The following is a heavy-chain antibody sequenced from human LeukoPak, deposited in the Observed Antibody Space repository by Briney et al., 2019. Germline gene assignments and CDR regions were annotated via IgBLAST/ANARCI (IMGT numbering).Heavy chain of an antibody. CDR3: ARAESDYDIFFDI. D-gene: IGHD3-9*01. V-gene: IGHV4-38-2*02. CDR2: IYYSGST. J-gene: IGHJ3*02. CDR1: GYSISSGYY. Sequence: SETLPLTCTVSGYSISSGYYWGWIRQPPGKGLEWIGYIYYSGSTNYNPSLKSRVTISVDTSKNQFSLKLSSVTAADTAVYYCARAESDYDIFFDIWGQGTMVTVSS.